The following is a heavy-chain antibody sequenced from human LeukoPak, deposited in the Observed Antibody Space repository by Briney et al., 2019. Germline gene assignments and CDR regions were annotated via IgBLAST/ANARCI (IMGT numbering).Heavy chain of an antibody. D-gene: IGHD3-16*01. CDR2: ISYDGSNK. Sequence: GGSLRLSCAASGFTFSSYAMHWVRQAPDMGLEWVAIISYDGSNKYYADSVKGRFTISRDNSKNTLYLQMNSLRAEGDTAVYYYARSEGVLRAFDVWGQGTMVTVSS. J-gene: IGHJ3*01. V-gene: IGHV3-30-3*01. CDR1: GFTFSSYA. CDR3: ARSEGVLRAFDV.